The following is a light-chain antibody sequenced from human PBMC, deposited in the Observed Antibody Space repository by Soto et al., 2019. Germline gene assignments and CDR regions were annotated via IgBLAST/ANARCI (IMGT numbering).Light chain of an antibody. CDR2: AAS. V-gene: IGKV1-39*01. CDR3: QQSYSTPPHI. Sequence: DIQMTQSPSSLSASVGDRVTITCRASQSISSYLNWYQQKPGKAPKLLIYAASSLQSGVPSRFSGSGSGTDFTLTISSLQPEDFATYYCQQSYSTPPHIFGGGTKVEIK. CDR1: QSISSY. J-gene: IGKJ4*01.